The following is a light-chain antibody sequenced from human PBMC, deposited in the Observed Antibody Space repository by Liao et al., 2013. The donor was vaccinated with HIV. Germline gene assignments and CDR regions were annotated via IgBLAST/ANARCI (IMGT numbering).Light chain of an antibody. Sequence: SYVLTQPPSVSVAPGKTARITCGGNDIGSKSVHWYLQRPGQSPVLVIYQDSRRPLGIPERFSGSNSGNTATLTITGTQAMDEADYYCQAWDSSTPNYVFGTGTKVTVL. CDR3: QAWDSSTPNYV. CDR1: DIGSKS. V-gene: IGLV3-21*01. J-gene: IGLJ1*01. CDR2: QDS.